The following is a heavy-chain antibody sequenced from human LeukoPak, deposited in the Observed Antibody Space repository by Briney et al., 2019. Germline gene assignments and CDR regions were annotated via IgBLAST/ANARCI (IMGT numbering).Heavy chain of an antibody. V-gene: IGHV3-21*01. D-gene: IGHD3-10*01. CDR3: ARGSYYGSGSYLY. J-gene: IGHJ4*02. CDR1: GFTFSSYS. CDR2: ISSSSSYI. Sequence: GGSLRLSRAASGFTFSSYSMNWVRQAPGKGLEWVSSISSSSSYIYYADSVKGRFTISRDNAKNSLYLQMNSLRAEDTAVYYCARGSYYGSGSYLYWGQGTLVTVSS.